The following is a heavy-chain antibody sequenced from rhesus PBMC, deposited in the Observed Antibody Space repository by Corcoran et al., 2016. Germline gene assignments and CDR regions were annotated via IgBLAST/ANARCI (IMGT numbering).Heavy chain of an antibody. CDR2: INTDTGNP. J-gene: IGHJ4*01. Sequence: QVQLVQSGAEVKQPGASVKVSCKASGYTFTSYGMNWVRQAHGKRLEWMGRINTDTGNPTYAQGFKERFTLPMDTSSSTAYLQISSLKAENTAVYYCARQGYYCGSGIDYWGQGVLVTVSS. CDR3: ARQGYYCGSGIDY. D-gene: IGHD3-28*01. CDR1: GYTFTSYG. V-gene: IGHV7-114*01.